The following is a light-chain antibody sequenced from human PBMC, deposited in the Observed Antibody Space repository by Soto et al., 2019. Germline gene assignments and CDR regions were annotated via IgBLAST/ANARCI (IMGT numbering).Light chain of an antibody. CDR1: QDISNY. V-gene: IGKV1-33*01. CDR2: DAS. CDR3: QQYNSLPIT. J-gene: IGKJ5*01. Sequence: IQMTQSPSSLSASVGDRVTITCQASQDISNYLNWYQQKAGKASKLLIYDASNLETGVPSRFSGSGSGTDFTFTVSSLQPEDIATYYCQQYNSLPITFGQGTRLEIK.